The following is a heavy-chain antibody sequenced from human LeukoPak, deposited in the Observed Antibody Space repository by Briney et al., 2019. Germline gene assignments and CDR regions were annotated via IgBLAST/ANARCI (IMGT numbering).Heavy chain of an antibody. CDR3: AKSDWFDP. CDR2: ISYDGSNK. J-gene: IGHJ5*02. Sequence: PGRSLRLSCAASGFTFSSYGMHWVRQAPGKGLERVAVISYDGSNKYYADSVKGRFTISRDNSKNTLYLQMNSLRAEDTAVYYCAKSDWFDPWGQGTLVTVSS. V-gene: IGHV3-30*18. CDR1: GFTFSSYG.